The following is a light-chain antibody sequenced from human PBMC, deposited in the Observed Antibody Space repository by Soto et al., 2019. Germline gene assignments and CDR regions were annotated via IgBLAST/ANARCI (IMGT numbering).Light chain of an antibody. CDR1: HDISNY. CDR3: QKHNTVPLT. V-gene: IGKV1-27*01. J-gene: IGKJ3*01. CDR2: AAS. Sequence: IQMTQSPSSLCAFVGESVTMTCRASHDISNYVAWLQQKPGKAPKLLIYAASTLQPGVPSRFSGGGSGVDFTLTISSLQPEDVATYYCQKHNTVPLTFGPGTKVDI.